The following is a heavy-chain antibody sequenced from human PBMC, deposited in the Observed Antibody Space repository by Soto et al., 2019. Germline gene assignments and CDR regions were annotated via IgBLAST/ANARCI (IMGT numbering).Heavy chain of an antibody. J-gene: IGHJ6*02. CDR1: GGSVISGSYY. Sequence: PLEILSLTCTVSGGSVISGSYYWSWIRQPPGKGLEWIGYIYYSGSTNYNPSLKSRVTISVDTSKNQFSLKLSSVTAADTAVYYCARERDSPSSSGYYYVFRPPDYYYGMDVWGQGTTVTVSS. V-gene: IGHV4-61*01. CDR2: IYYSGST. CDR3: ARERDSPSSSGYYYVFRPPDYYYGMDV. D-gene: IGHD3-22*01.